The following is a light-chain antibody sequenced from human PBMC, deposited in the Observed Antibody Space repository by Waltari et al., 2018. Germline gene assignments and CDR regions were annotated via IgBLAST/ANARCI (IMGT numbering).Light chain of an antibody. CDR3: QHYVRLPAT. V-gene: IGKV3-20*01. J-gene: IGKJ1*01. CDR1: QRVSRA. CDR2: GAA. Sequence: EIVLTQSPGSLSSSPGERVTLSCRASQRVSRALAWYQQKTGHAPRLLIFGAANRATGIPDRFSGSGSETDFSLTISRLEPEDFAVYYCQHYVRLPATFGRGTKVEIK.